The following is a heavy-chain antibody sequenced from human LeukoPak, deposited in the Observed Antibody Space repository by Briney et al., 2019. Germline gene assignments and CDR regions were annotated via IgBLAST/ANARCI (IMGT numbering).Heavy chain of an antibody. CDR3: ARVRSSGWGKGFDY. CDR2: IYYSGST. Sequence: SETLSLTCTVSGGSISSYYWSWIRQPPGMGLEWIGYIYYSGSTNYNPSLKSRVTISVDTSKNQFSLKLSSVTAADTAMYYCARVRSSGWGKGFDYWGQGTLVTVSS. V-gene: IGHV4-59*01. J-gene: IGHJ4*02. CDR1: GGSISSYY. D-gene: IGHD6-19*01.